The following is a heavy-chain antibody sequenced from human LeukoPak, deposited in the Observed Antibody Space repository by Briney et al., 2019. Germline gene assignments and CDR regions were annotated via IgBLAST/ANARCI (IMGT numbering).Heavy chain of an antibody. Sequence: PSETLSLTCTVSGVSISSYYWSWIRQPPGKGLEWIGNIYYSGSTNYSPSLKSRLTISVDTSKNQFSLQLSSVTAADTAVYYCARTYGSSGLGYFDLWGRGTLVTVSS. J-gene: IGHJ2*01. V-gene: IGHV4-59*01. D-gene: IGHD6-13*01. CDR3: ARTYGSSGLGYFDL. CDR1: GVSISSYY. CDR2: IYYSGST.